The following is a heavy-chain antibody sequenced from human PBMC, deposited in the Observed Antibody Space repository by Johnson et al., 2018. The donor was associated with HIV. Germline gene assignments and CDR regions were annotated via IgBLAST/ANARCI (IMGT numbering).Heavy chain of an antibody. D-gene: IGHD3-22*01. Sequence: QVQLVESGGGLVKPGGSLRLSCAASGFSFSDYFVSWIRQAPGKGLEWVAVISYDGSNKYYADSVKGRFTISRDNSKNTLYLQMNSLRAEDTAVYYCARGRDYYDSSGGQDAFDIWGQGTMVTVSS. J-gene: IGHJ3*02. CDR1: GFSFSDYF. CDR3: ARGRDYYDSSGGQDAFDI. V-gene: IGHV3-30*04. CDR2: ISYDGSNK.